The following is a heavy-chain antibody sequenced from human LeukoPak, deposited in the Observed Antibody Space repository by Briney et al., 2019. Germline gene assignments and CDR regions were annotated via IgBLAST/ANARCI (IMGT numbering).Heavy chain of an antibody. V-gene: IGHV4-4*07. CDR2: IYTCGSP. CDR1: GGSISSYY. D-gene: IGHD3-22*01. J-gene: IGHJ3*02. Sequence: PSESLSLTCSVSGGSISSYYCSWIRQPAGKVLEWVGRIYTCGSPNSNPSPKSRDTMTVVTSKNQFSLKLSSVTAADTAVYYCARGIPSYYYDSSGYYDRPALIGFDIWGQGTMVTVSS. CDR3: ARGIPSYYYDSSGYYDRPALIGFDI.